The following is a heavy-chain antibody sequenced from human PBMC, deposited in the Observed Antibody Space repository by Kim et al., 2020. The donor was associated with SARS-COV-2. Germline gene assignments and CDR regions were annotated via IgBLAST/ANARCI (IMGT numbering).Heavy chain of an antibody. CDR1: GFTFSSYS. J-gene: IGHJ4*02. D-gene: IGHD5-12*01. Sequence: GGSLRLSCAASGFTFSSYSMNWVRQAPGKGLEWVSSISSSSSYIYYADSVKGRFTICRDNAKNSLYLQMNSLRAEDTAVYYCARGNLRGYSGYDIFDYWGQGTLVTVSS. CDR2: ISSSSSYI. CDR3: ARGNLRGYSGYDIFDY. V-gene: IGHV3-21*01.